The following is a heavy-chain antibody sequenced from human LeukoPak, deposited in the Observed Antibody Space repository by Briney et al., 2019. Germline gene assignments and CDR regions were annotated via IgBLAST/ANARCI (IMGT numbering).Heavy chain of an antibody. CDR3: ARQSDPGAFDI. J-gene: IGHJ3*02. CDR2: ISSSSSTI. V-gene: IGHV3-48*04. D-gene: IGHD7-27*01. Sequence: GGSLRLSCAASGFTFSTYSMNWVRQAPGKGLEWVSYISSSSSTIYYADSVKGRFTISRDNAKKSMYLQMNSLRAEDTDVYYCARQSDPGAFDIWGQGTMVTVSS. CDR1: GFTFSTYS.